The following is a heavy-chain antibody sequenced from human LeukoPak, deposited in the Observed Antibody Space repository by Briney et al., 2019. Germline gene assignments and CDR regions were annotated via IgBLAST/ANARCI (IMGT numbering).Heavy chain of an antibody. D-gene: IGHD2-2*01. CDR2: INHSGST. J-gene: IGHJ6*03. V-gene: IGHV4-34*01. CDR1: GGSFSGYY. Sequence: KASETLSLTCAVYGGSFSGYYWSWIRQPPGKGLEWIGEINHSGSTNYNPSLKSRVTISVDTSKNQFSLKLSSVTAADTAVYYCARQGRASVSSTSCHAWGLHYYSYMDVWGKGTTVTVSS. CDR3: ARQGRASVSSTSCHAWGLHYYSYMDV.